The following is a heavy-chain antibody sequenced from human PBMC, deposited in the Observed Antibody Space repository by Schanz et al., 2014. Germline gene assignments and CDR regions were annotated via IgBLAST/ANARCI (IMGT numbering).Heavy chain of an antibody. D-gene: IGHD3-16*01. CDR3: ARDGCFSPILPFXF. CDR2: IKQDGSAK. J-gene: IGHJ3*01. Sequence: EVQLVESGGGLVQPGGSLRLCCVASGFTFSRYWMTWVRQAPGKGLEWVANIKQDGSAKNYVDSVKGRFTISRDNPKNSLCLQMNSLRAEDTAVYYCARDGCFSPILPFXFWGQGTMVTVSS. CDR1: GFTFSRYW. V-gene: IGHV3-7*01.